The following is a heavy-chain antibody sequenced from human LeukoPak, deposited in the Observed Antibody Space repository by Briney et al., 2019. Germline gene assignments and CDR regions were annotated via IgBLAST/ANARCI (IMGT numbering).Heavy chain of an antibody. J-gene: IGHJ4*02. Sequence: PGGSLRLSCAAPGFTFRSYAMSWVREAPGKGLEWVSVICGSGGSTFYADSVKGRFTISRDQSKNMLHLQMNSLRAEDTAVYYCAKCDGNQMPLLDYWGQGILVTVSS. D-gene: IGHD2-15*01. CDR2: ICGSGGST. V-gene: IGHV3-23*01. CDR1: GFTFRSYA. CDR3: AKCDGNQMPLLDY.